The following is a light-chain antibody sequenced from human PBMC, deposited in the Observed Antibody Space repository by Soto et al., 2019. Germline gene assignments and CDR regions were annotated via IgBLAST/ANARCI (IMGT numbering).Light chain of an antibody. CDR2: DAS. CDR1: QSVSSY. CDR3: QQRSNLPWT. V-gene: IGKV3-11*01. Sequence: EIVLTQSPATLSLSPGEIATLSFSASQSVSSYLAWYQQKPGQAPRLLIYDASNRATGIPARFSGSGSGTDFTLTVSSLEPEDFAVYYCQQRSNLPWTFGQGTKVDIK. J-gene: IGKJ1*01.